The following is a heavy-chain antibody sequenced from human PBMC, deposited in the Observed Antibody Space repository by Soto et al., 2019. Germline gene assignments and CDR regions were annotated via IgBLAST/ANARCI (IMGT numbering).Heavy chain of an antibody. CDR2: VSASGLNT. V-gene: IGHV3-23*01. CDR3: AKDRPRRTSGYFFDY. CDR1: GFTFSTYA. Sequence: GGSLRLSCAASGFTFSTYAMAWVRQAPGKGLEWVSGVSASGLNTDYADPVKGRFYISRDNSKNTVSLHMNSLRAEDTALYYYAKDRPRRTSGYFFDYRAQGTPVTVSS. J-gene: IGHJ4*02. D-gene: IGHD5-18*01.